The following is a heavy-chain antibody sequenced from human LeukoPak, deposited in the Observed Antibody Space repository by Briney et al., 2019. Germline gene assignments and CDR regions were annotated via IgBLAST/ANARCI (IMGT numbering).Heavy chain of an antibody. J-gene: IGHJ6*02. CDR3: TRDSYQSDYYYGMDV. Sequence: GASVKVSCKASGYTFTSYYMHWVRQAPGEGLLWVSRINTDGRSTSYADSVKGRFTISRDNARNTLYLQMNSLRVDDTAVYYCTRDSYQSDYYYGMDVWGQGTTVTVSS. D-gene: IGHD3-16*02. V-gene: IGHV3-74*01. CDR1: GYTFTSYY. CDR2: INTDGRST.